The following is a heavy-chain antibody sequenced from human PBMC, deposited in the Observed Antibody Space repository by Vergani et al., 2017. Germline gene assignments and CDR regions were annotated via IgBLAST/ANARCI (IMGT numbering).Heavy chain of an antibody. CDR3: ARNPIGYCSGGSCYSGYYYYYMDF. Sequence: QVQLVESGGGLVKPGGSLRLSCAASGFTFSDYYMSWIRQAPGKGLEWVSYISSSGSTIYYADSVKGRFTISRDNAKNSLYLQMNSLRAEDTAVYYCARNPIGYCSGGSCYSGYYYYYMDFWGKGTTVTVSS. V-gene: IGHV3-11*01. D-gene: IGHD2-15*01. CDR1: GFTFSDYY. CDR2: ISSSGSTI. J-gene: IGHJ6*03.